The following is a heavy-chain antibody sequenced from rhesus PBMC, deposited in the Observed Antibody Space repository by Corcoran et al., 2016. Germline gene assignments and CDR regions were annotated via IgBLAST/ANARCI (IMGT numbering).Heavy chain of an antibody. D-gene: IGHD6-37*01. Sequence: EVRLVESGVGLVQPGGSLRLSCSTPGFTFPDFSLGWVRQAPGKGPEWIVLIRNKANGGIAEYAASVEGRFTISRDDSKGIVSLQMNSLKTEDTAVYYCTRAAVAWGQGVLVTVSS. CDR2: IRNKANGGIA. CDR1: GFTFPDFS. J-gene: IGHJ4*01. CDR3: TRAAVA. V-gene: IGHV3-116*02.